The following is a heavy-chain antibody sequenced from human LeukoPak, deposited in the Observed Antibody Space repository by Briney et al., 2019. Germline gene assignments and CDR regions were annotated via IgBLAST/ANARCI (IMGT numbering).Heavy chain of an antibody. CDR3: ARDYIKTRWFDP. CDR1: GGSISSGSYY. Sequence: SETLSLTCTVSGGSISSGSYYWGWFRQPPGKGLEWIGNMYYSGRTYYNPSLKSRVTISVDTSKNQFSLKLSSVTAADTAVYYCARDYIKTRWFDPWGQGALVTVSS. V-gene: IGHV4-39*02. CDR2: MYYSGRT. J-gene: IGHJ5*02. D-gene: IGHD4-11*01.